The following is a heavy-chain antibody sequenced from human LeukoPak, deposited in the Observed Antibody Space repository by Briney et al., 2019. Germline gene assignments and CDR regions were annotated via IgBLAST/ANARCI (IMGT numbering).Heavy chain of an antibody. Sequence: PGGALRISWTGPGFNLGDYGKRWGRQAPGKGVKGGGFIRSKAYGGTTEYAASVKGRFNISRDDSKSIAYLQMNSLKTEDTAVYYCTRPHNYDFWSGYYLPFDYWGQGTLVTVSS. CDR3: TRPHNYDFWSGYYLPFDY. CDR2: IRSKAYGGTT. D-gene: IGHD3-3*01. V-gene: IGHV3-49*04. CDR1: GFNLGDYG. J-gene: IGHJ4*02.